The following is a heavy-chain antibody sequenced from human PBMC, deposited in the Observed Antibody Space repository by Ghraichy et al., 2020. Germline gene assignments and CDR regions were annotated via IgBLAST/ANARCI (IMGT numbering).Heavy chain of an antibody. CDR2: INPNSGGT. CDR3: ARGNVLMVYALGS. D-gene: IGHD2-8*01. V-gene: IGHV1-2*02. Sequence: ASVKVSCKASGYTFTGYYMHWVRQAPGQGLEWMGWINPNSGGTNYAQKFQGRVTMTRDTSISTAYMELSRLRSDDTAVYYCARGNVLMVYALGSWGQGTLVTVSS. J-gene: IGHJ5*02. CDR1: GYTFTGYY.